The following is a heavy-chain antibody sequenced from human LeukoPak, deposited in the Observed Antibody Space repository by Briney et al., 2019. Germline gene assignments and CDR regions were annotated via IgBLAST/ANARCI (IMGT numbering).Heavy chain of an antibody. J-gene: IGHJ5*02. D-gene: IGHD3-3*01. V-gene: IGHV3-48*04. CDR3: ARTYVYFWSGPLGGFDP. CDR2: ISSSSSTI. CDR1: GFTFSGYN. Sequence: GGSLRLSCAASGFTFSGYNINWVRQAPGKGLEWVSYISSSSSTIYYADSVKGRFTISRDNAKNSLYLQMNSLRAEDTAVYYCARTYVYFWSGPLGGFDPWGQGTLVTVSS.